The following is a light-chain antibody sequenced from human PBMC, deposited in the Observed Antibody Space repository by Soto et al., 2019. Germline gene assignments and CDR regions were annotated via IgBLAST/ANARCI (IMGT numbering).Light chain of an antibody. V-gene: IGLV2-14*03. Sequence: QSALTQPASVSGSPGQSITISCTGTSSDVGAYNYVSWYQHHPGKAPKLMIYDVSNRPSGVSNRFSGSKSGNTASLTISGLQAEDEADYYCNSYTTSSTRVFGGGTKFTVL. J-gene: IGLJ2*01. CDR1: SSDVGAYNY. CDR2: DVS. CDR3: NSYTTSSTRV.